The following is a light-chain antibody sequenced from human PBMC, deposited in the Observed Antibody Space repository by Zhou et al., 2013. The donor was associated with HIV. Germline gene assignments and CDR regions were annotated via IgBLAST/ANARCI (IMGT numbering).Light chain of an antibody. CDR2: DAS. V-gene: IGKV3D-20*02. CDR3: QVRSNWPPVNS. CDR1: QSVSSSY. Sequence: EIVLTQSPGTLSLSPGERATLSCRASQSVSSSYLAWYQQKPGQAPRLLIYDASNRATGIPARFSGSKSGTDFTLTISSLEPEDFAVYYCQVRSNWPPVNSFGLGTKVEIK. J-gene: IGKJ2*03.